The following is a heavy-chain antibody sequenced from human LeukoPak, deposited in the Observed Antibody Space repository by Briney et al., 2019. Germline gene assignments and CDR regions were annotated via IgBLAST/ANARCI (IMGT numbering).Heavy chain of an antibody. J-gene: IGHJ4*02. D-gene: IGHD2-15*01. Sequence: PGGSLRLSCAASGFTFSNFWMTWVRQAPGKGLEWVAHIRQDGVEKYYVDSARGRCTISRDNAKNSMNLQMNGLRVEDTAVCYCTRVNNRYSDFWSQGSLVIVSS. CDR3: TRVNNRYSDF. CDR2: IRQDGVEK. CDR1: GFTFSNFW. V-gene: IGHV3-7*01.